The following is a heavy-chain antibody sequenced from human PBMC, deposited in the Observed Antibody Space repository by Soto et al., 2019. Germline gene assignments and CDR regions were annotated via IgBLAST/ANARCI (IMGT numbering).Heavy chain of an antibody. V-gene: IGHV4-59*05. J-gene: IGHJ5*02. Sequence: SETLSLTCTVTGGAISGYYWTWIRQSDGEGLEWIGSIYYSERTSYNSGSTYYSPSLKSRVTISGDTSKSQFSLKLSSVTAADTAVYYCARHTRNQFDPWGQGTLVTVSS. CDR2: IYYSERTSYNSGST. CDR3: ARHTRNQFDP. CDR1: GGAISGYY.